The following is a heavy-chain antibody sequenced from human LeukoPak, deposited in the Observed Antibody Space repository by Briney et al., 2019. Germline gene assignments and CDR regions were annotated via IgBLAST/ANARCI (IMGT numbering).Heavy chain of an antibody. D-gene: IGHD3-22*01. CDR3: ARDQFNYYDSSGYPIDY. CDR1: GFTFSSYS. Sequence: GGSLRLSCAASGFTFSSYSMNWVRRAPGKGLEWVSSISSSSSYIYYADSVKGRFTISRDNAKNSLYLQMNSLRAEDTAVYYCARDQFNYYDSSGYPIDYWGQGTLVTVSS. V-gene: IGHV3-21*01. J-gene: IGHJ4*02. CDR2: ISSSSSYI.